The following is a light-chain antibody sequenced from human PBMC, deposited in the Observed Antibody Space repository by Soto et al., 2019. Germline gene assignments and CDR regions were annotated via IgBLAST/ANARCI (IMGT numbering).Light chain of an antibody. V-gene: IGKV3D-15*01. Sequence: EVVITQSPSTLSVSPGERATLSCRASQSVSIHLAWFQQKPGQAPRLLIYGASTRATGIPARFSGSGSGTEFTLTISSLQSEDFAVYYCQQYNNWPPITFGQGRRLEIK. CDR2: GAS. CDR1: QSVSIH. J-gene: IGKJ5*01. CDR3: QQYNNWPPIT.